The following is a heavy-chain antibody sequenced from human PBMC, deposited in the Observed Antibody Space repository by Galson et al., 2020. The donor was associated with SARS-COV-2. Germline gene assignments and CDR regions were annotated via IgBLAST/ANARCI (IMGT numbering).Heavy chain of an antibody. CDR2: INPNSGAT. J-gene: IGHJ4*02. Sequence: ASVKVSCKASGYTFTGHYMHWLRQAPGQGHEWVGWINPNSGATNYAQNFQGRVTMTRDTSIRAAYMELSRLRSDDTAVYYCARGAADIYYFDYWGQGTLVTVSS. CDR1: GYTFTGHY. V-gene: IGHV1-2*02. CDR3: ARGAADIYYFDY. D-gene: IGHD6-13*01.